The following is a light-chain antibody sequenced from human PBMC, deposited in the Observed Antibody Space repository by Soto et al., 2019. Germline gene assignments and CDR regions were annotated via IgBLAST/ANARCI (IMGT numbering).Light chain of an antibody. CDR3: GSWDSRLSAYV. Sequence: QSVLTQPPSVSAAPGQKVTISCSGSSSNLGGNSVSWYQQLPGTAPKLLIYDDNKRPSGIPNRFSGSESGTSATLGITGFHTGDEADYYCGSWDSRLSAYVFGTGTKVTVL. CDR1: SSNLGGNS. CDR2: DDN. J-gene: IGLJ1*01. V-gene: IGLV1-51*01.